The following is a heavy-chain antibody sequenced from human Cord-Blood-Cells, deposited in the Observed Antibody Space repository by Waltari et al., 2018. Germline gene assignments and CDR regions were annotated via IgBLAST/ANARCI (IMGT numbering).Heavy chain of an antibody. CDR2: ISNDGSNK. Sequence: QVQLVESGGGVVQPGRSLRLSCAASGFTFSSYGMHWVRQAPGKGLEWVAVISNDGSNKYYADSVKGRFTISRDNSKNTLYLQMNSLRAEDTAVYYCAKDRVGYFDYWGQGTLVTVSS. D-gene: IGHD1-26*01. CDR1: GFTFSSYG. CDR3: AKDRVGYFDY. V-gene: IGHV3-30*18. J-gene: IGHJ4*02.